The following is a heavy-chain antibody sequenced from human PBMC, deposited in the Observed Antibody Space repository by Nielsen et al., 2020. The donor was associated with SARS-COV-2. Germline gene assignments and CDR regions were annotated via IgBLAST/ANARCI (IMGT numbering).Heavy chain of an antibody. V-gene: IGHV3-9*01. CDR3: AKDNTYGENWYFDL. Sequence: SLKISCAASGFTFDDYAIHWVRQAPGKGLEWVSGISWNSGSIGYADSVKGRFTISRDNAKNSLYLQMNRLRAEDTALYYCAKDNTYGENWYFDLWGRVTLVTAAS. J-gene: IGHJ2*01. CDR1: GFTFDDYA. D-gene: IGHD4-17*01. CDR2: ISWNSGSI.